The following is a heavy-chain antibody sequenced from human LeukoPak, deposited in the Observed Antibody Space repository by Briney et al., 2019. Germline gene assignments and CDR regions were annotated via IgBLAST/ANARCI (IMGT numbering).Heavy chain of an antibody. CDR3: AKDKGYGDYQLDY. Sequence: GWSLRLSCAASGFTFSSYGMHWVRQAPGKGLEWVAVISYDGSNKYYADSVKGRFTISRDNSKNTLYLQMNSLRAEDTAVYYCAKDKGYGDYQLDYWGQGTLVTVSS. J-gene: IGHJ4*02. D-gene: IGHD4-17*01. V-gene: IGHV3-30*18. CDR2: ISYDGSNK. CDR1: GFTFSSYG.